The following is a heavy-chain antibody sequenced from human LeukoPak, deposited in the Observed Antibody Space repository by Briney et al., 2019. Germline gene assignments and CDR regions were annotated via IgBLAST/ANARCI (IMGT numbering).Heavy chain of an antibody. CDR1: GFTFSSYA. CDR3: ARDMNSSSSDFGY. J-gene: IGHJ4*02. Sequence: PGGSLRLSCAASGFTFSSYAMHWVRQAPGKGLEWVAVISYDGSNKYYADSVKGRFTISRDNSKNTLYLQMNSLRAEDTAVYYCARDMNSSSSDFGYWGQGTLVTVSS. V-gene: IGHV3-30*04. D-gene: IGHD6-6*01. CDR2: ISYDGSNK.